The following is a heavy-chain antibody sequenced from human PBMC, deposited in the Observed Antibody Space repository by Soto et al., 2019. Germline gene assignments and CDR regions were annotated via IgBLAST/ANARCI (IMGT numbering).Heavy chain of an antibody. V-gene: IGHV3-48*01. Sequence: EVQLVESGGGLVQPGGSLRLSCAASGFTFSSYSMNWVRQAPGKGLEWVSYISSSSSTIYYADSVKGRFTISRDNAKNSLYLQMNSLRAEDTAVYYCARDEVAVAGTIHYYGMDVWGQGTTVTVSS. CDR1: GFTFSSYS. J-gene: IGHJ6*02. CDR2: ISSSSSTI. D-gene: IGHD6-19*01. CDR3: ARDEVAVAGTIHYYGMDV.